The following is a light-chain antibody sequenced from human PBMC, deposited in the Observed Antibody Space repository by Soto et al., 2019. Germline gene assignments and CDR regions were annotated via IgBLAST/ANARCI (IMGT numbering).Light chain of an antibody. CDR2: DVR. J-gene: IGLJ2*01. V-gene: IGLV2-14*01. Sequence: QSALTQPASVSGSPGQSITISCTGTSSDVGGHNFVSWYQQHPGSAPKRMIYDVRNRPSGVSNRFSGSKSANTASLTISGLQAEDEADYYCSSYSSSGTLVFGGGTKLTVL. CDR3: SSYSSSGTLV. CDR1: SSDVGGHNF.